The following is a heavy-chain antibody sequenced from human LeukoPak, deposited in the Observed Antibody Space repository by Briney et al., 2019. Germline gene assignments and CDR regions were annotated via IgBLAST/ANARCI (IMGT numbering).Heavy chain of an antibody. Sequence: PSETLSLTCTVSGVSISSYYWSWIRQPPGKGLEWVGYIYYSGSTNYNPSLKSRVTISVDTSKNQFSLELSSVTAADTAVYYCARFTDTAMALDYWGQGTLVTVSS. CDR2: IYYSGST. CDR3: ARFTDTAMALDY. J-gene: IGHJ4*02. CDR1: GVSISSYY. V-gene: IGHV4-59*01. D-gene: IGHD5-18*01.